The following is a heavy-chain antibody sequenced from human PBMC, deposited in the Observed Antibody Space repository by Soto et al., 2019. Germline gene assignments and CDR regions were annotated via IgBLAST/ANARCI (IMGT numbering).Heavy chain of an antibody. CDR1: GFTFSSYG. CDR2: ISYDGSNK. Sequence: PGGSLRLSCAASGFTFSSYGMQWVRQAPGKGLEWVAVISYDGSNKYYADSVKGRFTISRDNSKNTLYLQMNSLRAEDTAVYYCALLGSEYYDFWSGYSGPFGYWGQGTLVTVSS. CDR3: ALLGSEYYDFWSGYSGPFGY. V-gene: IGHV3-30*03. J-gene: IGHJ4*02. D-gene: IGHD3-3*01.